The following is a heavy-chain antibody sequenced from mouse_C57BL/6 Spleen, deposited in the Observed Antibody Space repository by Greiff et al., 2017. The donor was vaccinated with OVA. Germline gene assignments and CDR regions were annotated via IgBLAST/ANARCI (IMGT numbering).Heavy chain of an antibody. CDR3: ARGGYYGTSYFDY. CDR1: GYTFTDYN. J-gene: IGHJ2*01. V-gene: IGHV1-22*01. D-gene: IGHD1-1*01. CDR2: INPNNGGT. Sequence: EVQLVESGPELVKPGASVKMSCKASGYTFTDYNMHWVKQSHGKSLEWIGYINPNNGGTSYNQKFKGKATLTVNKSSSTAYMELRSLTSEDSAVYYCARGGYYGTSYFDYWGKGTTLTVSS.